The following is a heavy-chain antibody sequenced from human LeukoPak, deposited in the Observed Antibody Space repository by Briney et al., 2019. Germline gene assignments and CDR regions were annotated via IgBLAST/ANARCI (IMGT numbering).Heavy chain of an antibody. D-gene: IGHD5-12*01. CDR1: GGSISTYY. J-gene: IGHJ1*01. V-gene: IGHV4-59*08. CDR3: ARMGGYSGYATH. Sequence: SETLSLICTVSGGSISTYYWSWIRQPPGKGLEWIGYIHYSGTTNYNPSLKNRVTISLDTSKNQFSLNLSSVTAADTAVYYCARMGGYSGYATHWGQGTLVTVSS. CDR2: IHYSGTT.